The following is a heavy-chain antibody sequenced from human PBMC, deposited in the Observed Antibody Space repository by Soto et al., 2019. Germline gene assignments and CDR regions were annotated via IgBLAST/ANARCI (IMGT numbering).Heavy chain of an antibody. D-gene: IGHD2-15*01. CDR2: INAGNGNT. CDR1: GYSFTIYA. J-gene: IGHJ4*02. V-gene: IGHV1-3*01. Sequence: ASVKVSCKASGYSFTIYAIHWVRRAPGQRLEWMGWINAGNGNTKYSQKFQGRVTITRDTSASTAYMELSSLRSEDTAVYYCARGGSGDSCYFDYWGQGTLVTVSS. CDR3: ARGGSGDSCYFDY.